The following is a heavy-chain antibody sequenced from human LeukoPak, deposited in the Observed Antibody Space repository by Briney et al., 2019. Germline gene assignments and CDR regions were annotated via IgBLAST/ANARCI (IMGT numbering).Heavy chain of an antibody. D-gene: IGHD2-15*01. Sequence: PSETLSLTCTVSGGSISGSSYYWGWIRQPPGKGLEWIGSIYYSGSTYYNPSLKSRVTISVDTSKNQFSLKLSSVTAADTAVYYCASRTYCSGGSCYGWYFDYWGQGTLVTVSS. CDR2: IYYSGST. CDR1: GGSISGSSYY. J-gene: IGHJ4*02. CDR3: ASRTYCSGGSCYGWYFDY. V-gene: IGHV4-39*01.